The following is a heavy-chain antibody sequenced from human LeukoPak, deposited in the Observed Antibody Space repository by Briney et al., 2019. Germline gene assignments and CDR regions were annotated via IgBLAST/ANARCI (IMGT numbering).Heavy chain of an antibody. Sequence: SETLSLTCAVYGGSLSGYYWSWIRQPPGKGLEWIGEINHSGSTNYNPSLKSRVTISVDTSKNQFSLKLSSVTAADTAVYYCATTSYYYDSPDYWGQGTLVTVSS. J-gene: IGHJ4*02. CDR1: GGSLSGYY. D-gene: IGHD3-22*01. CDR3: ATTSYYYDSPDY. V-gene: IGHV4-34*01. CDR2: INHSGST.